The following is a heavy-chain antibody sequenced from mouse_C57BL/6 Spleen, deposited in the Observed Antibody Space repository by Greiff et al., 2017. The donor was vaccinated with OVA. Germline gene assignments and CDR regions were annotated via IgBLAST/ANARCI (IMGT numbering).Heavy chain of an antibody. J-gene: IGHJ4*01. Sequence: VQLQQPGAELVMPGASVKLSCKASGYTFTSYWMHWVKQRPGQGLEWIGNINPSNGGTNYNEKFKSKATLTVDKSSSTAYMQLSSLTSEDSAVYYCARSEYYYAMDYWGQGTSVTVSS. CDR1: GYTFTSYW. CDR2: INPSNGGT. CDR3: ARSEYYYAMDY. V-gene: IGHV1-53*01.